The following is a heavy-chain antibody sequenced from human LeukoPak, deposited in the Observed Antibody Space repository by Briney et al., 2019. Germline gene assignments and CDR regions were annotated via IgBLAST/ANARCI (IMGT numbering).Heavy chain of an antibody. D-gene: IGHD3-3*01. V-gene: IGHV1-2*02. J-gene: IGHJ6*03. CDR3: ARDQRFLEWLSADYYYYYMDV. CDR2: INPNSGGT. CDR1: GYTFTGYY. Sequence: ASVKVSCKASGYTFTGYYMHWVRQAPGQGLEWMGWINPNSGGTNYAQKIQGRVTMTRDTSISTAYMELSRLRSDDTAVYYCARDQRFLEWLSADYYYYYMDVWGKGTTVTVSS.